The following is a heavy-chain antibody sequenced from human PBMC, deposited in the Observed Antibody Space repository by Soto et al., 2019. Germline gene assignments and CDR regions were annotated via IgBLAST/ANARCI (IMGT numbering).Heavy chain of an antibody. CDR2: FDPEDGET. D-gene: IGHD3-9*01. CDR3: ARIGLVDWLFNSDY. Sequence: GASVKVSCKVSGYTLTELSIHWVRQAPGKGLEWMGGFDPEDGETIYAQNFQGRVTMTDDTSTSTAYMELRSLRSDDTAVYYCARIGLVDWLFNSDYWGQGTLVTVSS. CDR1: GYTLTELS. V-gene: IGHV1-24*01. J-gene: IGHJ4*02.